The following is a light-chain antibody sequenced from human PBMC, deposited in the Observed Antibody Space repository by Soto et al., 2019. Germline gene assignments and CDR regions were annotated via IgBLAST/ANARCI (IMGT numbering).Light chain of an antibody. J-gene: IGKJ5*01. CDR3: QQRYNWTIT. Sequence: EIVLTQSPGTLSLSPGERATLSCRASQSVSSNLAWYHKNPGQDPRILIYADSNRATGIPARFSGSGSGTDFNLTISRLETEDFSVYYCQQRYNWTITFGQGTKLDIK. V-gene: IGKV3-11*01. CDR1: QSVSSN. CDR2: ADS.